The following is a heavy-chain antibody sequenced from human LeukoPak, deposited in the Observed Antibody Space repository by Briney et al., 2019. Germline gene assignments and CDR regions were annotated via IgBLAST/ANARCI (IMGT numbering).Heavy chain of an antibody. D-gene: IGHD3-10*01. Sequence: PGGSLRLSCAASGFTFSNCWMNWVRQAPGKGLEWVAKIKEDGSDKYYVDSLKGRFTISRDNAKNLLYLHMNNLRVDDTAVYYCARYPPYYYGTSDYYLDFWGQGTLVSVSS. V-gene: IGHV3-7*02. CDR1: GFTFSNCW. CDR2: IKEDGSDK. CDR3: ARYPPYYYGTSDYYLDF. J-gene: IGHJ4*02.